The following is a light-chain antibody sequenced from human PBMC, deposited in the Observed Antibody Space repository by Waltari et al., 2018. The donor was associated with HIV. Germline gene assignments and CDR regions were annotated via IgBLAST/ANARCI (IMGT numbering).Light chain of an antibody. CDR1: QSISSW. CDR3: QQYYSYSWDP. Sequence: DIQMTPSHSTLSASVGDRVTITCRASQSISSWLAWYQQKPGKAPKVLIYKASSLESGVPSRFSGSGSGTEFTLTISSLQPDDFATYYCQQYYSYSWDPFGQGTKVEIK. V-gene: IGKV1-5*03. CDR2: KAS. J-gene: IGKJ1*01.